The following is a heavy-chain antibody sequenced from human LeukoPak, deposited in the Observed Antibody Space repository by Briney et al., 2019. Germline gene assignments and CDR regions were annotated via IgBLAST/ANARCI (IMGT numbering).Heavy chain of an antibody. CDR1: GGTFSSYA. CDR2: IIPIFGTP. D-gene: IGHD7-27*01. V-gene: IGHV1-69*05. J-gene: IGHJ5*02. Sequence: ASVKVSCKTSGGTFSSYAISWVRQAPGQGLEWMGGIIPIFGTPNYAQKLQGRVTMTTDTSTSTAYMELRSLRSDDTAVYYCARDGALGFDPWGQGTLVTVSS. CDR3: ARDGALGFDP.